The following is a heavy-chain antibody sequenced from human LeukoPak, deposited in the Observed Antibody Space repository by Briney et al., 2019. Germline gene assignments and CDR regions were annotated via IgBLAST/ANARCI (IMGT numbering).Heavy chain of an antibody. CDR2: INPNSGGT. Sequence: GASVKLSCKASGYTFTGYYMHWVRQAPGQGLEWMGWINPNSGGTNYAQKFQGRVTMTRDTSISTAYMELSRLRSDDTAVYYCARVRDITMEDFDYWGQGNLVNVSS. CDR1: GYTFTGYY. V-gene: IGHV1-2*02. CDR3: ARVRDITMEDFDY. J-gene: IGHJ4*02. D-gene: IGHD3-10*01.